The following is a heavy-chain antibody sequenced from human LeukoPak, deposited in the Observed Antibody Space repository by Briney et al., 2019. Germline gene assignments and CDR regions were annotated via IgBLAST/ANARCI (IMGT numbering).Heavy chain of an antibody. CDR3: ARADDISPRYYYGMDV. CDR2: SIAYYGNT. J-gene: IGHJ6*02. V-gene: IGHV1-18*01. Sequence: ASVKVSCKASGYTFSNYGITWVRQAPGQGLEWMGWSIAYYGNTNYAQKLQGRVTLTTDTSTSTAYMELRSLTSDDTAVYFCARADDISPRYYYGMDVWGPGTTVSVSS. D-gene: IGHD3-9*01. CDR1: GYTFSNYG.